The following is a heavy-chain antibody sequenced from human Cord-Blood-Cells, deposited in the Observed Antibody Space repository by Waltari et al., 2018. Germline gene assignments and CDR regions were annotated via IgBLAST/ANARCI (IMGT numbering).Heavy chain of an antibody. V-gene: IGHV1-2*02. CDR3: ARPDSGYINNWFDP. CDR2: INPNSGGT. CDR1: GYTFTGYY. J-gene: IGHJ5*02. D-gene: IGHD5-12*01. Sequence: QVQLVQSGAEVKKPGASVKVSCKASGYTFTGYYMPGVRQAPGQGLEWMGWINPNSGGTNYAQKFQGRVTMTRDTSISTAYMELSRLRSDDTAVYYCARPDSGYINNWFDPWGQGTLVTVSS.